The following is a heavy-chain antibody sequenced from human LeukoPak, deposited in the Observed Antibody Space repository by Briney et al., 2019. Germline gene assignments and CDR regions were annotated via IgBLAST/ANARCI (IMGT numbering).Heavy chain of an antibody. D-gene: IGHD1-7*01. CDR1: GFTFDDYA. J-gene: IGHJ4*02. CDR3: ARDAGITGTTDLDY. Sequence: TGGSLRLSCAASGFTFDDYAMHWVRQAPGKGLEWVSGISWNSGSIDYADSVKGRFTISRDNAKNSLYLQMNSLRAEDTAVYYCARDAGITGTTDLDYWGQGTLVTVSS. CDR2: ISWNSGSI. V-gene: IGHV3-9*01.